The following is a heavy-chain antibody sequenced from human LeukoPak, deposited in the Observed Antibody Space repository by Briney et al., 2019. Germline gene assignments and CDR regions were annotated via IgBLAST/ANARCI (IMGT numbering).Heavy chain of an antibody. J-gene: IGHJ6*03. Sequence: GGSLRLSCAASGFTFSSYAMSWVRQAPGKGLEWVSAISGSGGSTYYADSVKGRFTISRDNSKNTLSLQMNSLRAEDTAVYYCAKSPPRAFYSNSVNYYYYMDVWGKGSTVTVSS. CDR2: ISGSGGST. CDR3: AKSPPRAFYSNSVNYYYYMDV. D-gene: IGHD4-11*01. V-gene: IGHV3-23*01. CDR1: GFTFSSYA.